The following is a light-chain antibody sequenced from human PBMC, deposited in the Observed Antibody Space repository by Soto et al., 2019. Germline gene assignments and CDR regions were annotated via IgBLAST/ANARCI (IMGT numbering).Light chain of an antibody. CDR1: NSNVETNY. CDR2: SND. Sequence: QSVVTQPPSASGTPGQRVTISCSGSNSNVETNYVYWYQQVAGTAPKLLIYSNDQRPSGAPDRFSASKSGTSASQDISGLRSEDEADYYCSANDDSLGGPVFGGGTKLTVL. J-gene: IGLJ2*01. V-gene: IGLV1-47*02. CDR3: SANDDSLGGPV.